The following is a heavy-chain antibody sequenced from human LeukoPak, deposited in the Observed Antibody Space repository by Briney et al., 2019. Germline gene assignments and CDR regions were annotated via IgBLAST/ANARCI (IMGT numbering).Heavy chain of an antibody. CDR3: ARDVGSYYDSSGYYDS. D-gene: IGHD3-22*01. V-gene: IGHV4-61*01. CDR2: IYYSGST. J-gene: IGHJ5*01. Sequence: SETLSLTCTVSGGSISSSSYYWGWIRQPPGKGLEWIGYIYYSGSTNYNPSLKSRVTISVDTSKNQFSLKLSSVTAADTAVYYCARDVGSYYDSSGYYDSWGQGTLVTVSS. CDR1: GGSISSSSYY.